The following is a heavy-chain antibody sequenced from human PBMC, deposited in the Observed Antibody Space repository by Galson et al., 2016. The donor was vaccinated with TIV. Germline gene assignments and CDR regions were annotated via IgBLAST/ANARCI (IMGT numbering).Heavy chain of an antibody. Sequence: SVKVSCKAAGGTFSSNIINWIRQAPGQGLEWTGGIIPHVGIANYAQRLKGRVTITADKSTNTAYMELSSLRSEDTAMYNCATFAACGGDCYYFDYWGQGTLVTVSS. V-gene: IGHV1-69*10. CDR2: IIPHVGIA. CDR3: ATFAACGGDCYYFDY. D-gene: IGHD2-21*02. J-gene: IGHJ4*02. CDR1: GGTFSSNI.